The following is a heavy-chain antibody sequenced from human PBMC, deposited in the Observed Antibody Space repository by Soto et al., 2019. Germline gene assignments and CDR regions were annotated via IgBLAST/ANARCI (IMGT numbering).Heavy chain of an antibody. Sequence: EVQLVESGGGLVQPGGSLRLSCAASGFTFSSYSMNWVRQAPGKGLEWVSYISSSSSTIYYADSVKGRFTISRDNAKNSLYLQMNSPRDEDTAVYYCARGSLSDSSGHWGQGTLVTVSS. CDR1: GFTFSSYS. J-gene: IGHJ4*02. CDR2: ISSSSSTI. CDR3: ARGSLSDSSGH. V-gene: IGHV3-48*02. D-gene: IGHD3-22*01.